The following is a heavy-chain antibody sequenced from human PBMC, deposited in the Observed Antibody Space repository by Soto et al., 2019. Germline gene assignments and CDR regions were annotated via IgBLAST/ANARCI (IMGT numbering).Heavy chain of an antibody. V-gene: IGHV1-18*01. J-gene: IGHJ6*02. CDR3: ARGRYCSSITCDKKYGMDV. D-gene: IGHD2-2*01. CDR1: GYTFTNYD. CDR2: ISGYNGNR. Sequence: ASVKVSCKASGYTFTNYDISWVRQAPGQGLEWLGWISGYNGNRNYAQKFQGRVTMTTDTSTSTVYMELRSLRSDDTAVYYCARGRYCSSITCDKKYGMDVWGQGTTATVSS.